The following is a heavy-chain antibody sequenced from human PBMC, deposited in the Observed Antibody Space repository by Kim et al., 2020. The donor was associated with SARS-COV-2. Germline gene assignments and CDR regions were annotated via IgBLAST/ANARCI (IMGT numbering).Heavy chain of an antibody. Sequence: SVKVSCKASGGTFSSYAISWVRQAPGQGLEWMGGIIPIFGTANYAQKFQGRVTITADESTSTAYMELSSLRSEDTAVYYCARGMDSSDWAFDIWGQGTMVTVSS. CDR1: GGTFSSYA. CDR2: IIPIFGTA. D-gene: IGHD3-22*01. J-gene: IGHJ3*02. V-gene: IGHV1-69*13. CDR3: ARGMDSSDWAFDI.